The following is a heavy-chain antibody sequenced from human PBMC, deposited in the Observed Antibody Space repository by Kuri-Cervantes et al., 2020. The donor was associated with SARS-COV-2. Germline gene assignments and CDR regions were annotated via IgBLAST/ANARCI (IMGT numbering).Heavy chain of an antibody. CDR3: ARRICSSTSCYYYNWFDP. Sequence: SETLSLTCTVSGGSISSYYWSWIRQPPGKGLEWIGYIYYSGSTNYNPSLKGRVTISVDTSKNQFSLRLSSVTAADTAVYYCARRICSSTSCYYYNWFDPWGQGTLVTVSS. CDR1: GGSISSYY. D-gene: IGHD2-2*01. V-gene: IGHV4-59*01. CDR2: IYYSGST. J-gene: IGHJ5*02.